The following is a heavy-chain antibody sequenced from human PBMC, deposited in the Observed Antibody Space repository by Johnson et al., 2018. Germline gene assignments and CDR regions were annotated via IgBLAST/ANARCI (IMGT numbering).Heavy chain of an antibody. J-gene: IGHJ6*03. Sequence: QVQLQESGPGLVKPSETLSLTCTVSGGSISSYYWSWIRQPPGKGLEWIGEINHSGSTNYNPSLKSRVPITVDTSKNQFSLKLSSVTAAETGVYYWARGARTRNSSSPHYYYYYMDVWGKGTTVTVSS. CDR2: INHSGST. D-gene: IGHD6-6*01. V-gene: IGHV4-34*01. CDR3: ARGARTRNSSSPHYYYYYMDV. CDR1: GGSISSYY.